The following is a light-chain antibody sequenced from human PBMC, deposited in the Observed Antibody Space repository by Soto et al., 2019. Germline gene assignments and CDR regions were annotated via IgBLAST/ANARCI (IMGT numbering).Light chain of an antibody. CDR3: QQYNSYLT. Sequence: DIQITQSPSTLSASVGDRVTITCRASQSISSWLAWYQQKPGKAPKLLIYDASSLESGVPSRLSGSGSGTEFTLPISSLQPDDFATYYCQQYNSYLTFGQGTKVDIK. CDR1: QSISSW. J-gene: IGKJ1*01. CDR2: DAS. V-gene: IGKV1-5*01.